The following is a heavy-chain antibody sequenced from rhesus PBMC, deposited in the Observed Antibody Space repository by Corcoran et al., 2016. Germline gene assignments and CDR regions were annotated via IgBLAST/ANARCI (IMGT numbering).Heavy chain of an antibody. V-gene: IGHV3S18*01. CDR3: AREGDGYRQGFFDY. CDR2: ISSTGCSP. CDR1: GFSFSAYY. D-gene: IGHD5-24*01. Sequence: EVQLVESGGGLAKPGGSLRLSGAASGFSFSAYYMYWVRQAPGMGLEWVSGISSTGCSPYYAYSLKGRFTISRDNAKNMLYLQMDILRAEDTAVYYCAREGDGYRQGFFDYWGQGVLVTVSS. J-gene: IGHJ4*01.